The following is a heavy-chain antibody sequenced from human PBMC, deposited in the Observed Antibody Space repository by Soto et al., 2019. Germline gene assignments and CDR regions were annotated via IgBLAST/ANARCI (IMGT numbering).Heavy chain of an antibody. CDR3: AKGVAARPYYFDY. V-gene: IGHV1-46*01. CDR2: INCRGGST. Sequence: ASVKVSCKASGYTFTSYYMHWVRQAPGQGLEWMGVINCRGGSTCYADNFQGRFTMTRDKSTSTVYMEMSSLRAEDTAVYYCAKGVAARPYYFDYWGQGTLVTVSS. J-gene: IGHJ4*02. D-gene: IGHD6-6*01. CDR1: GYTFTSYY.